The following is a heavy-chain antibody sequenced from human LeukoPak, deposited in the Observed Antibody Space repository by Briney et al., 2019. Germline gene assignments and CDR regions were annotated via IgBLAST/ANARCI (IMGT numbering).Heavy chain of an antibody. V-gene: IGHV4-34*01. D-gene: IGHD3-22*01. J-gene: IGHJ4*02. CDR3: ARGSNYYDSSGYDPHFDY. Sequence: SETLSLTCAVYGGSFSGYYWSWIRQPPGKGLEWIGEINHSGSTNYNPSLKRRVTISVDTSKNQFSLKLSSVTAADTAVYYCARGSNYYDSSGYDPHFDYWGQGTLVTVSS. CDR1: GGSFSGYY. CDR2: INHSGST.